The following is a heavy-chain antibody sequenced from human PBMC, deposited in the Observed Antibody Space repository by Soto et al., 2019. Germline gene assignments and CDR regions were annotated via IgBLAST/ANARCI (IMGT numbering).Heavy chain of an antibody. CDR3: ARQGLPHLNSFDP. CDR2: ISYDRSNR. D-gene: IGHD2-15*01. CDR1: GFTFSDYG. V-gene: IGHV3-30*03. Sequence: PGGSLRLSCAASGFTFSDYGIHWVRQAPGKGLEWVAVISYDRSNRYYADSVEGRFTISRDNSNNLVSLQMNNLRAEDTALYYCARQGLPHLNSFDPWGQGTLVTVSS. J-gene: IGHJ5*02.